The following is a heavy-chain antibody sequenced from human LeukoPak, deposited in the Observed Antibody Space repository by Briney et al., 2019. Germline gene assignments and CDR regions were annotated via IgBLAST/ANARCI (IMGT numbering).Heavy chain of an antibody. CDR3: ARGGYSSSWYYFDY. V-gene: IGHV1-8*01. CDR2: MDPNSGNT. J-gene: IGHJ4*02. CDR1: GYTFTSYD. D-gene: IGHD6-13*01. Sequence: ASVKVSCKASGYTFTSYDINWVRQATGQGLEWMGWMDPNSGNTGYAQKFQGRVTMTRNTSISTAYMELSSLRSEDTAVYYCARGGYSSSWYYFDYWGQGTLVTVSS.